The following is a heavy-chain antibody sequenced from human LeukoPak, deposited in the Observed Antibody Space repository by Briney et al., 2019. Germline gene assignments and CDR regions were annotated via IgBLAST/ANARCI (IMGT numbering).Heavy chain of an antibody. J-gene: IGHJ3*02. CDR3: ARLKDNWNDGAFDI. Sequence: PSETLSLTCAVYGGSFSGYYWSWIRQPPGKGLEWIGEINHSGSTNYNPSLKSRVTVSVDTSKNQFSLKLSSVTAADTAVYYCARLKDNWNDGAFDIWGQGTMVTVSS. CDR2: INHSGST. CDR1: GGSFSGYY. V-gene: IGHV4-34*01. D-gene: IGHD1-20*01.